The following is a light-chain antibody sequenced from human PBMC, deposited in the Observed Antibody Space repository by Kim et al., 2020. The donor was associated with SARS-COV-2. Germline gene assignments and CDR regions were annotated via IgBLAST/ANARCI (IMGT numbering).Light chain of an antibody. CDR2: DAS. CDR1: QSVSSN. V-gene: IGKV3-15*01. CDR3: QQYNIWPPNWT. J-gene: IGKJ1*01. Sequence: PGERATLSGRASQSVSSNLAWYQQKPGQSPRLLIFDASARATGIPARFSGSGFGTEFTLTISSLQSEDFAVYYCQQYNIWPPNWTFGQGTKVEIK.